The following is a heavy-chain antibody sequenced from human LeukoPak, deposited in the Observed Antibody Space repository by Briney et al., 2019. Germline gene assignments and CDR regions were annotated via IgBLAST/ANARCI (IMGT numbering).Heavy chain of an antibody. J-gene: IGHJ4*02. Sequence: PGGSLRLSCAASGFTFSSYWMHWVRQAPGKGLVWVSRISSDGSSTSYADPVKGRFTISRDNAQNTLDLQMNSLRAEDTAVYYCVRRNYWGQGTLVTVSS. CDR2: ISSDGSST. V-gene: IGHV3-74*01. CDR3: VRRNY. CDR1: GFTFSSYW.